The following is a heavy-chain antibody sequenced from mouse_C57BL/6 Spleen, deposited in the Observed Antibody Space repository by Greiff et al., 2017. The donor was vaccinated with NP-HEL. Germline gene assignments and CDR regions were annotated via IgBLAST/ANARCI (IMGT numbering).Heavy chain of an antibody. Sequence: VQRVESGPELVKPGASVKISCKASGYAFSSSWMNWVKQRPGKGLEWIGRIYPGDGDTNYNGKFKGKATLTADKSSSTAYMQLSSLTSEDSAVYFCARDYYGNFDYWGQGTTLTVSS. CDR3: ARDYYGNFDY. CDR2: IYPGDGDT. V-gene: IGHV1-82*01. D-gene: IGHD2-1*01. J-gene: IGHJ2*01. CDR1: GYAFSSSW.